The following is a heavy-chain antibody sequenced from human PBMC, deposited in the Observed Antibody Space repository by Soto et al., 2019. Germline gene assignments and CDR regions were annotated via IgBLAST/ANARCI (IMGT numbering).Heavy chain of an antibody. CDR3: ASRDPGTSVDY. V-gene: IGHV4-4*02. CDR1: GGSFTSNNW. J-gene: IGHJ4*02. Sequence: QVQLQESGPGLVKPSGTLSLTCAVSGGSFTSNNWWTWVRQPPGQGLEWIGEIYRTGSTNYNPSLKNRVTISLDKSENQFPLKVTSLTAADPAVYYCASRDPGTSVDYWGQGTLVTVSS. CDR2: IYRTGST. D-gene: IGHD1-7*01.